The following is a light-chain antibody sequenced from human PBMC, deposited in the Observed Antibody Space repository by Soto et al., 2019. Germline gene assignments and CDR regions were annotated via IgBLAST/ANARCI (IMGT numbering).Light chain of an antibody. V-gene: IGKV3-20*01. CDR1: QSVASGY. CDR3: QHYGTSRRT. CDR2: AAS. J-gene: IGKJ1*01. Sequence: EIVLTQSPGTLSLSPGARAPLSCRARQSVASGYLAWYQQKRGQAPRLLIYAASSRATGISDRFSGNGSGTDFTLTISRLEPADFAVYYCQHYGTSRRTFGQGTKVDIK.